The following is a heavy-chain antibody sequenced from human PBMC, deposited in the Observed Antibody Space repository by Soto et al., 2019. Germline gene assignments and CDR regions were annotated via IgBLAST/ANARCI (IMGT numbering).Heavy chain of an antibody. CDR3: ARSPTSDYGDYDDWFDP. J-gene: IGHJ5*02. Sequence: SETLSLTCTVSGGSISSYYWSWIRQPPGKGLEWIGYIYYSGSTNYNPSLKSRVTISVDTSKNQFSLKLSSVTAADTAVYYCARSPTSDYGDYDDWFDPWGQGTLVTVSS. CDR2: IYYSGST. CDR1: GGSISSYY. V-gene: IGHV4-59*01. D-gene: IGHD4-17*01.